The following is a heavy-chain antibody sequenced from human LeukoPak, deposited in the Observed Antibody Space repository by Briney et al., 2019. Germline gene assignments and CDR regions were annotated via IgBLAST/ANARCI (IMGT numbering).Heavy chain of an antibody. CDR3: AGAASGYSYVWDY. V-gene: IGHV4-59*01. CDR1: GGSISSYY. CDR2: IYYSGST. Sequence: PSETLSLTCTVSGGSISSYYWSWIRQPPGKGLEWIGYIYYSGSTNYNPSLKSRVTISVDTSKNQFSLKLSSVTAADTAVYYCAGAASGYSYVWDYWGQGTLVTVSS. J-gene: IGHJ4*02. D-gene: IGHD5-18*01.